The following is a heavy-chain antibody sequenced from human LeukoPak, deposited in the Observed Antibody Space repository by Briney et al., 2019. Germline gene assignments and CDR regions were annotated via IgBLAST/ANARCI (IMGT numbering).Heavy chain of an antibody. CDR1: GFTFSSYG. CDR2: ISYDGSNK. CDR3: AKGGGYEAQYYYYYLDV. V-gene: IGHV3-30*18. Sequence: GGSLRLSCAASGFTFSSYGMHWVRQAPGKGLEWVAVISYDGSNKYYADSVKGRFTVSRDNSKNTLYLQMKSLRAEDTAVYYCAKGGGYEAQYYYYYLDVWGKGTTVTISS. D-gene: IGHD5-12*01. J-gene: IGHJ6*03.